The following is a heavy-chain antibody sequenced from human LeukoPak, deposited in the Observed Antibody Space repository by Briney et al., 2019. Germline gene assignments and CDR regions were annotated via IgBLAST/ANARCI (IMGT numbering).Heavy chain of an antibody. V-gene: IGHV4-34*01. J-gene: IGHJ4*02. Sequence: SETLSLTCAVYGGSFSGYYWSWIRQPPGKGLEWIGEINHSGSTNYNPSLKSRVTISVDTSKNQFSLKLSSVTAADTAAYYCAMVVTATIDYWGQGTLVTVSS. CDR1: GGSFSGYY. CDR3: AMVVTATIDY. D-gene: IGHD2-21*02. CDR2: INHSGST.